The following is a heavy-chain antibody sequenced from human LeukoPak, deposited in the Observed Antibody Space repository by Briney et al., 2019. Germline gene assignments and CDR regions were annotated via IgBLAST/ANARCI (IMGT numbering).Heavy chain of an antibody. CDR2: ISSSSSYI. CDR1: GFTLSSYA. CDR3: ARGQPAYRYGSDYYMDV. D-gene: IGHD5-18*01. Sequence: PGGSLRLSCAASGFTLSSYAMSWVRQAPGKGLEWVSSISSSSSYIYYTDSVKGRFTISRDNAKNSLYLQMNSLRAEDTAVYYCARGQPAYRYGSDYYMDVWGKGTTVTVSS. J-gene: IGHJ6*03. V-gene: IGHV3-21*01.